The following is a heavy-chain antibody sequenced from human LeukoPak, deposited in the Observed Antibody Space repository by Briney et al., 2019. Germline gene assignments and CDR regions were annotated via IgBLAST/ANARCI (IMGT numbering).Heavy chain of an antibody. V-gene: IGHV3-30*01. J-gene: IGHJ6*04. D-gene: IGHD3-10*01. Sequence: GRSLRLSCAASGFTFSSYAMHWVRQAPGKGXXXXXXXXXXXXXXXXXXSVKGRFTISRDNSKNTLYLQMNSLRAEDTAVYYCARDQRASDVLLWFGELWKYYYYGMDVWGKGTTVTVSS. CDR1: GFTFSSYA. CDR2: XXXXXXXX. CDR3: ARDQRASDVLLWFGELWKYYYYGMDV.